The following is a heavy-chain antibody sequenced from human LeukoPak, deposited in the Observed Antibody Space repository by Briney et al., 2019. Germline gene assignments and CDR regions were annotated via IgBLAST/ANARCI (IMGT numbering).Heavy chain of an antibody. D-gene: IGHD2-15*01. J-gene: IGHJ4*02. CDR1: GYTFTGYY. CDR2: INPTGGST. Sequence: ASVKVSCKASGYTFTGYYMHWVRQAPGQGLEWMGWINPTGGSTTYAQKFQGRVAMTSDMSTNTLYMELSSLRSEDTAVYFCAREGYCSGSICYSFDYWGQGTLVTVSS. CDR3: AREGYCSGSICYSFDY. V-gene: IGHV1-46*01.